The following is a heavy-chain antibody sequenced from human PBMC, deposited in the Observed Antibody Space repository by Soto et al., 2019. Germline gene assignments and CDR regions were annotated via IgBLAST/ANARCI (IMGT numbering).Heavy chain of an antibody. V-gene: IGHV3-23*01. CDR3: AKDRSSTICYVCDY. Sequence: EVQLLESGGGLVQPGGSLRLSCVASGFTLNKYAMSWVRQASGKGLEWVSAVSASGGSPYYADSVKGRFTISGDNSRNTPYQQMNSLRADDTAVYYCAKDRSSTICYVCDYCGPATLVIVAS. D-gene: IGHD2-2*01. J-gene: IGHJ4*02. CDR1: GFTLNKYA. CDR2: VSASGGSP.